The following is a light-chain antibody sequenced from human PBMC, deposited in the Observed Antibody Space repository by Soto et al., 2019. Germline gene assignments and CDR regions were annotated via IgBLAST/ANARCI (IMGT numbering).Light chain of an antibody. CDR3: QQYGDWPLT. Sequence: EIVVTQSPATLSVSPGERATLSCRASQSVGNNFAWYQQQTGQAPRLLIFATSTRATGVPARFSGSGSGTEFTLTSSSLQYEDVAVYYWQQYGDWPLTFGGGAKVEIE. CDR2: ATS. J-gene: IGKJ4*01. V-gene: IGKV3-15*01. CDR1: QSVGNN.